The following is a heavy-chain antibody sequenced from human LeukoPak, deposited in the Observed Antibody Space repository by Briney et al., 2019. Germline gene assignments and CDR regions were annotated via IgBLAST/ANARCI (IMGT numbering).Heavy chain of an antibody. CDR2: IWYDGSNK. J-gene: IGHJ4*02. D-gene: IGHD3-22*01. V-gene: IGHV3-30*02. Sequence: GGSLRLSCVVSGFTFNNYAMSWVRQAPGKGLEWVAVIWYDGSNKYYADSVKGRFTISRDNSKSTVDLQMNSLRAEDTAVYYCAKIHYYESSGYRFPAGIDYWGQGTLVTVSS. CDR3: AKIHYYESSGYRFPAGIDY. CDR1: GFTFNNYA.